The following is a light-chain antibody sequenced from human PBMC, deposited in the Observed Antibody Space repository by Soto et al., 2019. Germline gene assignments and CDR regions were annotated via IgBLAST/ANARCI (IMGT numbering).Light chain of an antibody. CDR3: QSSDYATRV. CDR2: QHT. Sequence: NFMLTQPHSVSGSPGKTVTISCTRSSGTIASSYVQWYQQRPGSAPTTVIYQHTQRPSGVPDRFSGSIDSSSNSASLTISGLKTEDEADYYCQSSDYATRVFGGGTKVTVL. J-gene: IGLJ3*02. CDR1: SGTIASSY. V-gene: IGLV6-57*04.